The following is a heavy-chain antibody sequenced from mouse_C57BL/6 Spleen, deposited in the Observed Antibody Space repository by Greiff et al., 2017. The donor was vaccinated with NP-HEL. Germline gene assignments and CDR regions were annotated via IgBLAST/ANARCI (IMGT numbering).Heavy chain of an antibody. CDR3: ADYSNFQDFDY. CDR2: IDPEDGDT. CDR1: GFNIKDYY. J-gene: IGHJ2*01. V-gene: IGHV14-1*01. D-gene: IGHD2-5*01. Sequence: EVKLQESGAELVRPGASVKLSCTASGFNIKDYYMHWVKQRPEQGLEWIGRIDPEDGDTEYAPKFQGKATMTADTSSNTAYLQLSSLTSEDTAVYYCADYSNFQDFDYWGQGTTLTVSS.